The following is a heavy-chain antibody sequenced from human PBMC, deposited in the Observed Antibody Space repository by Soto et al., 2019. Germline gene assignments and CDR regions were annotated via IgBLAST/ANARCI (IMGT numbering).Heavy chain of an antibody. D-gene: IGHD3-9*01. V-gene: IGHV3-33*01. CDR3: AREGAEYYDILTGYYPYYYYGMDV. J-gene: IGHJ6*01. CDR2: IWYDGSKK. CDR1: GFTFSSYG. Sequence: QVQLVESGGGVVQPGRSLRLSCAASGFTFSSYGMHWVRQAPGKGLEWVAVIWYDGSKKYYADSVKGRFTISRDNSKNKMYLQMNSLRAEDTAVYYCAREGAEYYDILTGYYPYYYYGMDVWGQGTTVTVSS.